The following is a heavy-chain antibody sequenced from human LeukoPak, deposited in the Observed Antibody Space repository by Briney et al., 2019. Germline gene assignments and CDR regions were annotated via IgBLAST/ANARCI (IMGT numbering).Heavy chain of an antibody. J-gene: IGHJ4*02. CDR3: ARSPYSSGYYYYFDY. Sequence: SETLSLTCTVSGGSISSHYWSWIRQPPGKGLEWIGYIYYSGSTDYNPSLKSRVTISVDTSKNQFSLKLSSATAADTAVYYCARSPYSSGYYYYFDYWGQGTLVTVSS. D-gene: IGHD3-22*01. CDR2: IYYSGST. CDR1: GGSISSHY. V-gene: IGHV4-59*11.